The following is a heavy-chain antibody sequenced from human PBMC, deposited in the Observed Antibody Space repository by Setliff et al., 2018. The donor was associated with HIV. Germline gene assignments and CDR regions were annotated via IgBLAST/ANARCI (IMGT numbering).Heavy chain of an antibody. CDR3: VRGVQSPPHYSYYYMDV. D-gene: IGHD3-3*01. J-gene: IGHJ6*03. CDR2: IIPIFGTA. V-gene: IGHV1-69*13. CDR1: GYTFTDYY. Sequence: RASVKVSCKPSGYTFTDYYMHWVQQAPGKGLEWMGGIIPIFGTANYAQKFQGRVTITADESTSTAYMELTSLRFDDTAMYYCVRGVQSPPHYSYYYMDVWGEGTMVTVSS.